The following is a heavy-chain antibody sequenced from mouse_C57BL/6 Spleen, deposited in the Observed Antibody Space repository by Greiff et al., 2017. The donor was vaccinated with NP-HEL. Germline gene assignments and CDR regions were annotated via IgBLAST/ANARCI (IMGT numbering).Heavy chain of an antibody. J-gene: IGHJ4*01. CDR3: ARKTGYAMDY. Sequence: EVKLQESGGGLVKPGGSLKLSCAASGFTFSSYAMSWVRQTPEKRLEWVATISDGGSYTYYPDNVKGRFPISRDNAKNNLYLQMSHLKSEDTAMYYCARKTGYAMDYWGKGTSVTVSS. CDR2: ISDGGSYT. CDR1: GFTFSSYA. V-gene: IGHV5-4*03.